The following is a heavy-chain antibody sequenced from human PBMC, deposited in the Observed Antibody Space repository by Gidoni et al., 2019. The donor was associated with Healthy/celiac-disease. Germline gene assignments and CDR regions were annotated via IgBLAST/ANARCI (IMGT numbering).Heavy chain of an antibody. Sequence: QVQLVESGGGLVKPGGSLRLSCAASGFPFSDSYMSWIRQAPGKGLEWVSYISSSGSTIHYADSVKGRFTISRDNAKNSLYLQMNSLRAEDTAVYYCARSVVVVAATQGYYYYGMDVWGQGTTVTVSS. CDR3: ARSVVVVAATQGYYYYGMDV. CDR1: GFPFSDSY. V-gene: IGHV3-11*01. J-gene: IGHJ6*02. D-gene: IGHD2-15*01. CDR2: ISSSGSTI.